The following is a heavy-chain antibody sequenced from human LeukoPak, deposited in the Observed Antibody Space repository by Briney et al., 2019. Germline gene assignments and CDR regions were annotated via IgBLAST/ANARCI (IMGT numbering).Heavy chain of an antibody. CDR1: GFTFSSYA. CDR2: ISGSGGST. CDR3: AKPPYRTDYSNYVY. D-gene: IGHD4-11*01. V-gene: IGHV3-23*01. Sequence: GGSLGLSCAASGFTFSSYAMSWVRQAPGKGLEWVSAISGSGGSTYYADSVKGRFTISRDNSKNTLYLQMNSLRAEDTAVYYCAKPPYRTDYSNYVYWGQGTLVTVSS. J-gene: IGHJ4*02.